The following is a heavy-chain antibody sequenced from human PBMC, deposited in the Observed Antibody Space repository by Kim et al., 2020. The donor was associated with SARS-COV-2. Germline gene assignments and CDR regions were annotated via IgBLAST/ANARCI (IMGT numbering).Heavy chain of an antibody. V-gene: IGHV3-30*01. CDR3: ARDASRSVIVVVPAGADY. Sequence: KGRFTISRDNSKSALYVQMNSLRAEDTAVYYCARDASRSVIVVVPAGADYWGQGTLVTVSS. D-gene: IGHD2-2*01. J-gene: IGHJ4*02.